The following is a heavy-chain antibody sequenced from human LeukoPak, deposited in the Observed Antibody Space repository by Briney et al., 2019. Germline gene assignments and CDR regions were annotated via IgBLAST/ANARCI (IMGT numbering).Heavy chain of an antibody. D-gene: IGHD3-22*01. V-gene: IGHV3-30*02. J-gene: IGHJ4*02. Sequence: PGGSLRLSCAASGFTFRSYGMHWVRQAPGKGLEWVAFTRYHGNNKYYADSVKGRFTISRDNSKNTVYLQMNSLRAEDTAVYYCAKDPTHFRVWDDYDNTRLNYWGQGTLVTVSS. CDR2: TRYHGNNK. CDR3: AKDPTHFRVWDDYDNTRLNY. CDR1: GFTFRSYG.